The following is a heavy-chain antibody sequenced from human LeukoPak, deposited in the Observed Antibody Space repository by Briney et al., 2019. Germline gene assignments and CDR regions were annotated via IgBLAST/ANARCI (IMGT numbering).Heavy chain of an antibody. D-gene: IGHD1-26*01. CDR1: GFTFSTYA. J-gene: IGHJ4*02. Sequence: PGGSLRLSCAASGFTFSTYAIHWVRQAPGQGLEWVAVIWFDGSDRYYSDSVKGRFTISRDNSRNTLYLQMNSLRAEDTAVYYCAKDGGNYYKSFFDYWGKGTLVPVSS. CDR2: IWFDGSDR. CDR3: AKDGGNYYKSFFDY. V-gene: IGHV3-33*06.